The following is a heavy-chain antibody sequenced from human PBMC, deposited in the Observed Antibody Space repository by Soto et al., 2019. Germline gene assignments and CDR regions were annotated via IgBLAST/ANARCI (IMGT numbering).Heavy chain of an antibody. J-gene: IGHJ6*02. CDR2: INTYNGNT. D-gene: IGHD3-16*01. V-gene: IGHV1-18*01. CDR1: GYTFTRYG. CDR3: AMVDVYVTPSPQDV. Sequence: QVQLVQSGAEVKNPGASVKVSCKACGYTFTRYGIGWARQAPGQGLEWMGWINTYNGNTNYAQNVQGSVTLTTDTSTSTAYMELRSLRSNDTAIYYCAMVDVYVTPSPQDVWGQGTTVIVSS.